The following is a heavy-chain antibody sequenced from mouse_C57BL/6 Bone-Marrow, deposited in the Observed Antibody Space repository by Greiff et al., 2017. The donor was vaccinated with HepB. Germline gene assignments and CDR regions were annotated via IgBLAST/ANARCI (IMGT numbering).Heavy chain of an antibody. CDR1: GYTFTSYW. V-gene: IGHV1-55*01. CDR3: ARDHYGSSYQFAY. J-gene: IGHJ3*01. D-gene: IGHD1-1*01. CDR2: IYPGSGST. Sequence: QVQLQQPGAELVKPGASVKMSCKASGYTFTSYWMTWVKQRPGQGLEWIGDIYPGSGSTNYNEKFKSKATLTVDTSSSTAYMQLSSLTSEDSAVYYCARDHYGSSYQFAYWGQGTLVTVSA.